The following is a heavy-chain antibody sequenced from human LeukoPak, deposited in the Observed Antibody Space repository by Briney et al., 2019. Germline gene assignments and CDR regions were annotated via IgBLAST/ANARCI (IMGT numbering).Heavy chain of an antibody. CDR1: GGSLSYYY. J-gene: IGHJ4*01. D-gene: IGHD2-21*02. CDR2: INRSGST. Sequence: PSETLSLTCAVYGGSLSYYYWSWIRQPPEKGLEWIGEINRSGSTNYNPSLKGRVTISVDTSKNQFSLKLSSVTAADTAVYYCARGGFYCGDDCYVDYWGHGTLVTVSS. V-gene: IGHV4-34*01. CDR3: ARGGFYCGDDCYVDY.